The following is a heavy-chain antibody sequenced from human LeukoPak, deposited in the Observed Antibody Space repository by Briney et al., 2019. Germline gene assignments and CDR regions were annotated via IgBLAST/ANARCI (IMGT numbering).Heavy chain of an antibody. CDR3: ARDGSGYCRGGSCLGFDY. D-gene: IGHD2-15*01. CDR2: IYYSGST. V-gene: IGHV4-31*03. Sequence: PSENLSLTYTVSGGSISSGGYYWSWIRQHPGKGLEWIGYIYYSGSTYYNPSLNSRVTISVDTSKNQSSLKLSSVTAADTAVYYCARDGSGYCRGGSCLGFDYWGQGTLVTVSS. J-gene: IGHJ4*02. CDR1: GGSISSGGYY.